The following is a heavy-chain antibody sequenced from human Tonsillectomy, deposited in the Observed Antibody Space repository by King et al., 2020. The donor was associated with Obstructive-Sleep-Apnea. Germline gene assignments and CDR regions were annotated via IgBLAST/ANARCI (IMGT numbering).Heavy chain of an antibody. CDR1: GVSFSSCYVY. Sequence: VQLQESGPGLLKPSQTLSLTCTVSGVSFSSCYVYWSWIHQHPGDGLVGCGDNSDSGYSYYNPSLHSRASISVDTSKSQFSLMLSALTAAVTAVYYCATKPISGSYWGNGGQGTLVTVSS. D-gene: IGHD7-27*01. CDR2: NSDSGYS. J-gene: IGHJ4*02. V-gene: IGHV4-31*03. CDR3: ATKPISGSYWGN.